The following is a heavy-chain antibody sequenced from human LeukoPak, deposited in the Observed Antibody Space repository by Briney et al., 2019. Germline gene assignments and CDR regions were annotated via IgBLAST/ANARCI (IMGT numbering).Heavy chain of an antibody. CDR1: GGSFSGYY. J-gene: IGHJ4*02. V-gene: IGHV4-34*01. D-gene: IGHD6-19*01. CDR2: INHSGST. Sequence: SETLSLTCAAYGGSFSGYYWSWIRQPPGKGLEWIGEINHSGSTNYNPSLKSRVTISVDTSKNQFSLKLSSVTAADTAVYYCARVYRYSSGWYDDYWGQGTLVTVSS. CDR3: ARVYRYSSGWYDDY.